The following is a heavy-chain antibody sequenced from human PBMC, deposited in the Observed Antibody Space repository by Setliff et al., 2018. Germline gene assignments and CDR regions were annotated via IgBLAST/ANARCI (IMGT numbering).Heavy chain of an antibody. CDR1: GASFSDYY. CDR2: INHSGST. Sequence: LSLTCTVYGASFSDYYWGWIRQPPGKGLEWIAEINHSGSTNYNPSLKSRVTISVDTSKNQFSLKLTSVTAADTAVYYCARDGDGRGYYWGQGTLVTVSS. D-gene: IGHD3-22*01. CDR3: ARDGDGRGYY. V-gene: IGHV4-34*01. J-gene: IGHJ4*02.